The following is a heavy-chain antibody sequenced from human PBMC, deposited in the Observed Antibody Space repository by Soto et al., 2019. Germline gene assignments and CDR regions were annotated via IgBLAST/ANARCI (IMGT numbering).Heavy chain of an antibody. CDR1: GYTFTGYY. Sequence: QVQLVQSGAEVKKPGASVKVSCKASGYTFTGYYMHWVRQAPGQGLEWMGWINPNSGGTNYAQKFQGRVTMTRVTSSSTAYMELSRLRSDDTAVYYCAREVRTGTTENSEFDYWGQGTLVTVSS. CDR2: INPNSGGT. CDR3: AREVRTGTTENSEFDY. V-gene: IGHV1-2*02. D-gene: IGHD1-7*01. J-gene: IGHJ4*02.